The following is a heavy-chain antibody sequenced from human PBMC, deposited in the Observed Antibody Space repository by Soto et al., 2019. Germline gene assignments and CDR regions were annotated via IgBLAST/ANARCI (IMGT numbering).Heavy chain of an antibody. CDR3: AKVIRADSTSSNFYYYSGMDV. CDR1: GFSFSTYG. V-gene: IGHV3-30*18. D-gene: IGHD6-6*01. J-gene: IGHJ6*02. Sequence: QVQMVESGGGVVQPGRSLRLSCAASGFSFSTYGMHWVRQAPGKGLELMAVISNDGSNKYYADSVKGRFTISRDNSKDTLFLQMNSLRGEDTAIYYCAKVIRADSTSSNFYYYSGMDVWGQGTTVTVSS. CDR2: ISNDGSNK.